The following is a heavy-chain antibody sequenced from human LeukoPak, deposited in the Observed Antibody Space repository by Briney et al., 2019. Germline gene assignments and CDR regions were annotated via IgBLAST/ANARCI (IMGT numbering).Heavy chain of an antibody. D-gene: IGHD3-16*01. V-gene: IGHV3-30*18. J-gene: IGHJ4*02. CDR2: ITYDGSSE. CDR3: AKRGDGGHKSLEY. Sequence: SLRLSCAASGFTFSNYGMHWVRQAPGKGLEWVATITYDGSSEYYADSVKDRFTVSRDNSKNTLYLQMSSLKTEDTAVYYCAKRGDGGHKSLEYWGQGTLVIVSS. CDR1: GFTFSNYG.